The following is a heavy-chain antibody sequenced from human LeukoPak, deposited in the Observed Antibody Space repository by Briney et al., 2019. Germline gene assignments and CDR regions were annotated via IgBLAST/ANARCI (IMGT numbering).Heavy chain of an antibody. CDR2: IKQDGSEE. D-gene: IGHD2-2*01. J-gene: IGHJ4*02. V-gene: IGHV3-7*01. Sequence: PGGSLRLSCAASGFTFSSYWMSWVRQAPGKGLEWVANIKQDGSEEYYVDAVKGRFTISRDNAKNSLYLQMNSLRTEDTAMYYCARGPTRASSSDYWGQGPVVTVSA. CDR3: ARGPTRASSSDY. CDR1: GFTFSSYW.